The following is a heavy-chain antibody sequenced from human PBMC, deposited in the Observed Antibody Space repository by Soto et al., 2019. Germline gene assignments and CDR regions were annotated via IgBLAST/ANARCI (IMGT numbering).Heavy chain of an antibody. Sequence: PGGSLRLSCAASGFTFSSYSMNWVRQAPGKGLEWVSYISSSSSTIYYADSVKGRFTISRDNAKNSLYLQMNSLRDEDTAVYYCARDRRVTIYYYYYGMDFWGQGSTVTVSS. CDR1: GFTFSSYS. CDR3: ARDRRVTIYYYYYGMDF. J-gene: IGHJ6*02. D-gene: IGHD5-18*01. CDR2: ISSSSSTI. V-gene: IGHV3-48*02.